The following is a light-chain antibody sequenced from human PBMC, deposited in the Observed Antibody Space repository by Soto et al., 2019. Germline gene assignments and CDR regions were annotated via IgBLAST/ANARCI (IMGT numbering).Light chain of an antibody. J-gene: IGKJ1*01. CDR1: QNIRSY. CDR2: DAS. CDR3: QQSYIPPWT. Sequence: DIQMTQSPSSLSASVGDRVTITCRASQNIRSYLNWYQQKPGKAPNLLIYDASSLQSGVPSRFSGSGSGTDFTLTISSLQPEDFASYYCQQSYIPPWTFGQGMKVEIK. V-gene: IGKV1-39*01.